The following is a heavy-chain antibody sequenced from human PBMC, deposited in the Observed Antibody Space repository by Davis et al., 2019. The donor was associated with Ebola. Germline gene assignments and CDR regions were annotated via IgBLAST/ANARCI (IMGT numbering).Heavy chain of an antibody. CDR2: ISWNSGSI. J-gene: IGHJ4*02. V-gene: IGHV3-9*01. D-gene: IGHD6-13*01. CDR3: ASLLNPGYIAAAAPDY. Sequence: PGGSLRLSCAASGFTFDDYAMHWVRQAPGKGLEWVSGISWNSGSIGYADSVKGRFTISRDNAKNSLYLQMNSLRAEDTAVYYCASLLNPGYIAAAAPDYWGQGTLVTVSS. CDR1: GFTFDDYA.